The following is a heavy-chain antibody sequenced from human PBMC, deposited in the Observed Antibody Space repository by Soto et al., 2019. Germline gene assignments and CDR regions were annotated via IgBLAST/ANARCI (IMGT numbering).Heavy chain of an antibody. Sequence: GGSLRLSCAASGFTFSSYGMHWVRQAPGKGLEWVAVISYDGSNKYYADSVKGRFTISRDNSKNTLYLQMNSLRAEDTAVYYCAKKAEPLAPRRYVEMATINHRPLDYWGQGTLVTVSS. CDR1: GFTFSSYG. V-gene: IGHV3-30*18. D-gene: IGHD5-12*01. CDR2: ISYDGSNK. CDR3: AKKAEPLAPRRYVEMATINHRPLDY. J-gene: IGHJ4*02.